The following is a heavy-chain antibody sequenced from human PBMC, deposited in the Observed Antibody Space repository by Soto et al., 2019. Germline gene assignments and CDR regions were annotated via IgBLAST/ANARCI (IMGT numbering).Heavy chain of an antibody. CDR1: GSTFTTYW. V-gene: IGHV5-51*01. D-gene: IGHD3-10*01. CDR2: IYPGDSDT. J-gene: IGHJ6*02. Sequence: PGESLKISCKGSGSTFTTYWIAWVRQMPGKGLEWMGSIYPGDSDTRYSPSFQGQVTISADKSISTAYLQWSGLKASDTAIYYCARRWSTSYTMDVWGQGTTVTVSS. CDR3: ARRWSTSYTMDV.